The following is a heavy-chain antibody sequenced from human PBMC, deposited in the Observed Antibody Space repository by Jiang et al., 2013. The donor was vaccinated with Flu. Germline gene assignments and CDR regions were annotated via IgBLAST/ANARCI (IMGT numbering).Heavy chain of an antibody. Sequence: SGAEVKKPGESLKISCKGSGYSFTSYWIGWVRQMPGKGLEWMGIIYPGDSDTRYSPSFQGQVTISADKSISTAHLQWSSLKASDTAMYYCARHVSIYDYVWGSYRTPNDAFDIWGQGTMVTISS. V-gene: IGHV5-51*01. CDR2: IYPGDSDT. CDR3: ARHVSIYDYVWGSYRTPNDAFDI. J-gene: IGHJ3*02. D-gene: IGHD3-16*02. CDR1: GYSFTSYW.